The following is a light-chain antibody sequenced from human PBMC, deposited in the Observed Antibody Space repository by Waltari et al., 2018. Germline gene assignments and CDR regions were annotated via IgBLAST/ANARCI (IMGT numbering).Light chain of an antibody. CDR3: QQLWT. CDR2: KAS. J-gene: IGKJ1*01. V-gene: IGKV1-5*03. CDR1: QSISSW. Sequence: DIQMTQSPSTLSASVGDRVTSTCRASQSISSWLAWYQQKPGKAPKLLIYKASSLESGVPARCSGSGSGTEFTLTISSLLPDDFATYYWQQLWTFGQGTKVEIK.